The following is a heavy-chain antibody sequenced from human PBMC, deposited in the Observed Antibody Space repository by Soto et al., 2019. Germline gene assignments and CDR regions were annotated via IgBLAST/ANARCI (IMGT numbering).Heavy chain of an antibody. CDR2: INHSGST. J-gene: IGHJ6*02. Sequence: SETLFLTCAVYGGSFSGYYWSWIRQPPGKGLEWIGEINHSGSTNYNPSLKSRVTISVDTSKNQFSLKLSSVTAADTAVYYCASRRRGHYYGSGSYYARGYYYYYGMDVWGQGTTVTVSS. V-gene: IGHV4-34*01. CDR1: GGSFSGYY. CDR3: ASRRRGHYYGSGSYYARGYYYYYGMDV. D-gene: IGHD3-10*01.